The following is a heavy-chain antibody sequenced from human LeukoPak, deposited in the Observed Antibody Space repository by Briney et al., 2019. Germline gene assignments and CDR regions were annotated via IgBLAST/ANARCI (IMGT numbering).Heavy chain of an antibody. CDR1: GYTFTSYY. Sequence: ASVKVSCKASGYTFTSYYIRWVRQAPGQGLEWMGIINPSGGSTSYAQKLQGRVTMTRDTSTSTVYMELSSLRSEDTAVYYCARDRGAVATSTYFDYWGQGTLVTVSS. CDR2: INPSGGST. V-gene: IGHV1-46*01. CDR3: ARDRGAVATSTYFDY. J-gene: IGHJ4*02. D-gene: IGHD6-19*01.